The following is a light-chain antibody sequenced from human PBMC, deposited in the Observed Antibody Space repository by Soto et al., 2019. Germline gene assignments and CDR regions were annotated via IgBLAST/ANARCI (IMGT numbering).Light chain of an antibody. V-gene: IGLV2-8*01. CDR3: SSYAGTKTLV. Sequence: QSALTQPPSASGSPGQSVTISCTGTISDVGTYHYVSWYQQHPGKAPKLIIYEVSERPSGVPDRFSGSKSGNTASLTVYGLQAGDEADYYCSSYAGTKTLVLGGGTKLTVL. J-gene: IGLJ2*01. CDR1: ISDVGTYHY. CDR2: EVS.